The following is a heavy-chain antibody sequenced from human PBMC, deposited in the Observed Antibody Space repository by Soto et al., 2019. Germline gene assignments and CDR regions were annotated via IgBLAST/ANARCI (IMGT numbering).Heavy chain of an antibody. V-gene: IGHV1-69*01. CDR1: GGTFSSYA. CDR2: IIPIFGST. CDR3: ARSDRSTYDVLTGPYYFDY. D-gene: IGHD3-9*01. J-gene: IGHJ4*02. Sequence: QVQLVQSGAEVKKPGSSVKVSCKASGGTFSSYAISWVRQAPGRGLEWMGGIIPIFGSTNYAQKFQGRVTITADESPSTAVMELSSLRSEDTAVYYCARSDRSTYDVLTGPYYFDYWGQGTLVTVSS.